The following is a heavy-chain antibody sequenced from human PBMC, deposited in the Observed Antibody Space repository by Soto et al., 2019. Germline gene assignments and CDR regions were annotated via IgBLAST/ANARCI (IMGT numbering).Heavy chain of an antibody. CDR3: ARGSVVAATLFDY. J-gene: IGHJ4*02. CDR2: IYYSGST. CDR1: GGSISSGGYY. V-gene: IGHV4-31*03. Sequence: QVQLQESGPGLVKPSQTLSLTCTVSGGSISSGGYYWSWIRQHPGKGLEWIGYIYYSGSTYYNPSLKSRVTISVDTSKNQYSLKLSSVTAADTAVYYCARGSVVAATLFDYWGQGTLVTVSS. D-gene: IGHD2-15*01.